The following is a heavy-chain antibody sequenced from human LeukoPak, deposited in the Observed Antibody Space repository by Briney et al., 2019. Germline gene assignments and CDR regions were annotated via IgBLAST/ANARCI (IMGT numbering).Heavy chain of an antibody. CDR2: ISSSSSYI. CDR3: ARDAASSSLNY. D-gene: IGHD6-13*01. CDR1: GFIFNNYN. J-gene: IGHJ4*02. V-gene: IGHV3-21*01. Sequence: GGSLRLSCAASGFIFNNYNMNWVRQAPGKGLEWVSLISSSSSYIYYADSVKGRFTISRDNAKNSLYLQMNSLRAEDTAVYYCARDAASSSLNYWGQGTLVTVSS.